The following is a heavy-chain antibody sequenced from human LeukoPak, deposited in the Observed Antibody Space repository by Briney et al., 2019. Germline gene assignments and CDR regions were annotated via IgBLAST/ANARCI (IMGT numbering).Heavy chain of an antibody. CDR3: AKDYDGVGDY. CDR2: ISYDGSNK. D-gene: IGHD3-16*01. V-gene: IGHV3-30*18. CDR1: GFTFSSYG. Sequence: GRSLRLSCAASGFTFSSYGMHWVRQAPGKGLEWVAVISYDGSNKYYADSVEGRFTISRDNSKNTLYLQMNSLRAEDTAVYYCAKDYDGVGDYWGQRTLVTVSS. J-gene: IGHJ4*02.